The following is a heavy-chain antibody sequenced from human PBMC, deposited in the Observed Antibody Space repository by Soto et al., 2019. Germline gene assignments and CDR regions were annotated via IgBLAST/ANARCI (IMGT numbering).Heavy chain of an antibody. Sequence: EVQLWESGGDSVQAGRSLRLSCAASGFTFGNFAMSWVRQAPGKGLEWVSTITHTSENIDYSDSVKGRFTISRDNSKNALYVQINSLRAEDTAVYYCTKGRRLLWLKDVFDDWGQGTVVIVSS. CDR2: ITHTSENI. CDR1: GFTFGNFA. J-gene: IGHJ3*01. CDR3: TKGRRLLWLKDVFDD. D-gene: IGHD5-12*01. V-gene: IGHV3-23*01.